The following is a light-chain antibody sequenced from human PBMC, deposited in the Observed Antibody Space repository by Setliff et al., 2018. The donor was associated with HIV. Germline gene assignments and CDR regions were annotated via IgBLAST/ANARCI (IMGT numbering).Light chain of an antibody. J-gene: IGLJ1*01. V-gene: IGLV2-14*03. CDR2: DVS. CDR3: SSYSINNLYV. CDR1: SSDVGGYNY. Sequence: QSALTQPASVSGSPGQSITISCTGSSSDVGGYNYVSWYQQHPGKAPKLMIYDVSQRPSGVSNRFSGSKSGNTASLTISGLQTEDEADYYCSSYSINNLYVFATGTKV.